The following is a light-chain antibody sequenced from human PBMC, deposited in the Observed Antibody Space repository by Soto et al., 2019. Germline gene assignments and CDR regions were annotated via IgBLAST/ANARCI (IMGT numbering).Light chain of an antibody. Sequence: DVVMTQSPLSLPVTLGQPASISCRSSQSLIHSDGDTYLNWFQQRPGQSPRRLIYKVSDRDSGVPDRFSGSGSGTDFTLKISRVEAEDVGIYYCMQGTHLPWTVGQGTEVEIK. CDR2: KVS. CDR1: QSLIHSDGDTY. J-gene: IGKJ1*01. V-gene: IGKV2-30*02. CDR3: MQGTHLPWT.